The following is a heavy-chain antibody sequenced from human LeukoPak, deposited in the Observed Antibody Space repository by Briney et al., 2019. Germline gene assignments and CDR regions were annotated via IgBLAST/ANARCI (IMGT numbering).Heavy chain of an antibody. J-gene: IGHJ4*02. CDR1: GGSINTPNYY. CDR3: ARHIDPVAGTDY. D-gene: IGHD6-19*01. Sequence: SETLSLTCTVSGGSINTPNYYWGWIRQTPGKGLEWIGNIFYSGGTYYSPSLTSRVTISLDTSKNQFSLKLSSVTAADTAVYYCARHIDPVAGTDYWGQGTLVTVSS. CDR2: IFYSGGT. V-gene: IGHV4-39*01.